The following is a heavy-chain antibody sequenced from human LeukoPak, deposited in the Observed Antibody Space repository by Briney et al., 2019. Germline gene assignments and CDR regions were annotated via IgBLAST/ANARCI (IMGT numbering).Heavy chain of an antibody. CDR1: GGSISSYY. V-gene: IGHV4-59*12. D-gene: IGHD3-22*01. Sequence: SETPSLTCTVSGGSISSYYWSWIRQPPGKGLEWIGYIYYSGSTYYNPSLKSRVTISVDRSKNQFSLKLSSVTAADTAVYYCARHIDSSGYYYDYWGQGTLVTVSS. J-gene: IGHJ4*02. CDR2: IYYSGST. CDR3: ARHIDSSGYYYDY.